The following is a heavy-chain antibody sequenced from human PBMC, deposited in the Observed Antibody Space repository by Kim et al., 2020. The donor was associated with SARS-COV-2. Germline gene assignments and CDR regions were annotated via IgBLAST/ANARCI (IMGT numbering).Heavy chain of an antibody. D-gene: IGHD4-17*01. Sequence: YADSVKGRFTISRDNASNSLYWQMDSLRAVDTAGYYCARDYCGDYTGLDSWGQGTLVTVSS. CDR3: ARDYCGDYTGLDS. V-gene: IGHV3-11*06. J-gene: IGHJ4*02.